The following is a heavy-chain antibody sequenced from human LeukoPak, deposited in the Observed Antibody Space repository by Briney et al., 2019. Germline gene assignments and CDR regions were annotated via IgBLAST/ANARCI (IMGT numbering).Heavy chain of an antibody. CDR1: GFTFSSYA. Sequence: PGGSLRLSCAASGFTFSSYAMSWVRQAPGKGLEWVSAISGSGGSTYYADSVKGRFTISRDNSKNTLYLQMNSLRAEDMAVYYCAKASRRIAAAGTVRYYYYMDVWGKGTTVTVSS. CDR3: AKASRRIAAAGTVRYYYYMDV. D-gene: IGHD6-13*01. V-gene: IGHV3-23*01. CDR2: ISGSGGST. J-gene: IGHJ6*03.